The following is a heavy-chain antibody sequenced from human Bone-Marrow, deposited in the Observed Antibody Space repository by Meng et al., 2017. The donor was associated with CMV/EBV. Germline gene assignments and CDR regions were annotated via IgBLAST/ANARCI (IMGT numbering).Heavy chain of an antibody. J-gene: IGHJ4*02. Sequence: GGSLRLSCADSGYSFNSYSMSWVRQVPGKGLEWVSSINSGGENTHYADSVKGRFTISRDNSKNTLSLQLNNLRADDTAIYYCAAQKILGDLCGYWGQGTLVTVSS. CDR2: INSGGENT. CDR3: AAQKILGDLCGY. CDR1: GYSFNSYS. D-gene: IGHD2-21*01. V-gene: IGHV3-23*01.